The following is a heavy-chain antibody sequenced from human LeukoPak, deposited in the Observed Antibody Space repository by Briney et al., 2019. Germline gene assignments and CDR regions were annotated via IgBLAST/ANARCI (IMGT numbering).Heavy chain of an antibody. Sequence: PSETLSLTCTVSGGSISSSSYSWGWIRQPPGKGLEWIGSIYYSGSTYYNPSLKSRVTISVDTSKNQFSLKLSSVTAADTAVYYCARSGLGELSVDYWGQGTLVTVSS. V-gene: IGHV4-39*01. CDR2: IYYSGST. J-gene: IGHJ4*02. CDR1: GGSISSSSYS. D-gene: IGHD3-16*02. CDR3: ARSGLGELSVDY.